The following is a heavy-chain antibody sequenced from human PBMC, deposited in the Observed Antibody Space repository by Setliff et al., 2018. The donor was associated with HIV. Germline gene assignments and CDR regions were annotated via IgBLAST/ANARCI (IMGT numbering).Heavy chain of an antibody. D-gene: IGHD3-16*02. J-gene: IGHJ4*02. V-gene: IGHV4-39*01. Sequence: SETLSLTCTVSGGSISSSSYYWGWIRQPPGKGLEWIGSIYYSGSTYYNPSLKSRVTISVDTSKNQFSLKLSSVTAADTVVYYCARHRSSHYDYVWGSYRLKGIWDYWGQGTLVTVSS. CDR3: ARHRSSHYDYVWGSYRLKGIWDY. CDR2: IYYSGST. CDR1: GGSISSSSYY.